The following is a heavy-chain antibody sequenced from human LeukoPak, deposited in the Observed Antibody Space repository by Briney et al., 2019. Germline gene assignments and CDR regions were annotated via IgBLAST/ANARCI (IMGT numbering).Heavy chain of an antibody. Sequence: SETLSLTCAVYGGSFSGYYWSWIRQPPGKGLEWIGEINHRGSTNYNPSLKSRVTISVDTSKNQFSLKLSSVTAADTAVYYCARPYGGNWFDPWGQGTLVTVSS. V-gene: IGHV4-34*01. CDR2: INHRGST. CDR1: GGSFSGYY. CDR3: ARPYGGNWFDP. J-gene: IGHJ5*02. D-gene: IGHD4-17*01.